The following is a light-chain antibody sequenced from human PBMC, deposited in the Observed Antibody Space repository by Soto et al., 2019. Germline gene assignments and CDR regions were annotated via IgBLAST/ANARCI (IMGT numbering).Light chain of an antibody. CDR1: GGNSSYA. CDR3: QTWATGIRV. CDR2: LNNDGSH. Sequence: QLVLTQSPSASASLGASVKLTCTLSGGNSSYAIAWHQQQPEKGPRYLMNLNNDGSHTKGDGIPDRFSGSSSGAERYLTISSLQSEDEADYYCQTWATGIRVFGGGTKLTVL. V-gene: IGLV4-69*01. J-gene: IGLJ3*02.